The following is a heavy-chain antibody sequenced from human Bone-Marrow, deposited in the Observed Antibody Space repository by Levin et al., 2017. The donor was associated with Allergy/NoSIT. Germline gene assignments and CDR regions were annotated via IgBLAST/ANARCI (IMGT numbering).Heavy chain of an antibody. V-gene: IGHV4-38-2*02. J-gene: IGHJ6*03. CDR3: AREYYMDV. CDR1: GSSISSDYY. Sequence: SETLSLTCAVSGSSISSDYYWGWIRQPPGKGLEWLGNINESGKTKYNPSLKSRVTISVDTSKNQFSLQLNSVTAADTAVYFCAREYYMDVWGKGTTVTVSS. CDR2: INESGKT.